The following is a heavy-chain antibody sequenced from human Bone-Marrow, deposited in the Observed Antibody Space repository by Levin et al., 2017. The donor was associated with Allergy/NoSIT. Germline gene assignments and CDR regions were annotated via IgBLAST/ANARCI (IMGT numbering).Heavy chain of an antibody. CDR1: GYKFINYA. J-gene: IGHJ4*02. V-gene: IGHV1-18*01. Sequence: ASVKVSCMTSGYKFINYAISWVRQAPGQGLEWMGGSWAYNGDTKYAQKFQGRVTMTTDRSTSAAYLEVTNLRSDDTAVYFCARDRGVATVSKDHDYWGQGTLVTVSS. D-gene: IGHD5-12*01. CDR3: ARDRGVATVSKDHDY. CDR2: SWAYNGDT.